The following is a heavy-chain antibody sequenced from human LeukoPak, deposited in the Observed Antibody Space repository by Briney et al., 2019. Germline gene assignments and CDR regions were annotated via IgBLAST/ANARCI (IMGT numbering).Heavy chain of an antibody. Sequence: GASVKVSCKASGGTFSSYAISWVRQAPGQGLEWMGWINPNSGGTNYAQKFQGRVTMTGDTSISTAYMELSRLRSDDTAVYYCARVRSMESRDPPQIDYWGQGTLVTVSS. CDR3: ARVRSMESRDPPQIDY. V-gene: IGHV1-2*02. CDR2: INPNSGGT. CDR1: GGTFSSYA. J-gene: IGHJ4*02. D-gene: IGHD3-3*01.